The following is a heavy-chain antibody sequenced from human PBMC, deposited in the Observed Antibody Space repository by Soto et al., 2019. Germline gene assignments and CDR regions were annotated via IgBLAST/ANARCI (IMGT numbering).Heavy chain of an antibody. CDR3: AKDHDEDFGYDLDYMNY. CDR2: ISWEGGSV. D-gene: IGHD5-12*01. J-gene: IGHJ4*02. Sequence: DVQLVESGGGLVQPGRSLRLSCTASGFNCDDYAMHWVRQAPGKNMEWVSGISWEGGSVGYADSVKGRFTISRDNAKNSLYLEMNNLRSEDTALYYCAKDHDEDFGYDLDYMNYWGQGTLVTVSS. V-gene: IGHV3-9*01. CDR1: GFNCDDYA.